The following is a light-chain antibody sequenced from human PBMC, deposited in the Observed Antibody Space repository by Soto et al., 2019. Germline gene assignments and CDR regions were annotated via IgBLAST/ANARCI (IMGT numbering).Light chain of an antibody. J-gene: IGKJ2*01. CDR1: QSLVDSDGNTY. V-gene: IGKV2-30*01. CDR3: MQGTHWPPYT. CDR2: KVS. Sequence: DVVMTQSPLSLPVTLGQPASISCRSSQSLVDSDGNTYLNWFLQRPGQSPRRLLYKVSNRDSGVPDRFSGSGSGTDFTLKISRVEAEDVGVYYCMQGTHWPPYTFGPGTKLEIK.